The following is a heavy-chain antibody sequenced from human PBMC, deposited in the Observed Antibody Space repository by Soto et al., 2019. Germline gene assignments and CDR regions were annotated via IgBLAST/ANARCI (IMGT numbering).Heavy chain of an antibody. V-gene: IGHV3-11*01. J-gene: IGHJ4*02. D-gene: IGHD5-12*01. CDR1: GFTFSDYY. CDR3: ARSEEEVATTFDY. Sequence: PGGSLRLSCAASGFTFSDYYMSWIRQAPGKGLEWVSYISSSGSTIYYADSVKGRFTISRDNAKNSLYLQMNSLRAEDTAVYYCARSEEEVATTFDYWGQGTLVNVSS. CDR2: ISSSGSTI.